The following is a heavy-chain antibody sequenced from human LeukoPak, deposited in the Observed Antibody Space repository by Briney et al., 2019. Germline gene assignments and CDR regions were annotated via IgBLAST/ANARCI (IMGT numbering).Heavy chain of an antibody. CDR1: GYTFTSYG. Sequence: ASVKLSCKASGYTFTSYGISWVRQAPGQGLEWMGWISAYNGNTNYAQKLQGRVTMTTDTSTSTAYMELRSLRSDDTAVYYCARERLVGATDNWFDPWGQGTLVIVS. CDR2: ISAYNGNT. CDR3: ARERLVGATDNWFDP. V-gene: IGHV1-18*01. J-gene: IGHJ5*02. D-gene: IGHD1-26*01.